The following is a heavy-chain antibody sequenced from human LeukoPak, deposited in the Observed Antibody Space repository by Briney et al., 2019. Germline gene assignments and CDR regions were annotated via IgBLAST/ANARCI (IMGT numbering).Heavy chain of an antibody. J-gene: IGHJ5*02. CDR3: AKDRKPDYGGNWAANWLDP. D-gene: IGHD4-23*01. V-gene: IGHV3-23*01. CDR2: ISGSGGST. CDR1: GFTFGSYA. Sequence: GGSLRLSCAAFGFTFGSYAMSWVRQAPGKGLEWVSAISGSGGSTYYADSVKGRFTISRDNSKNTLYLQMNSLRAEDTAVYYCAKDRKPDYGGNWAANWLDPWGQGTLVTVSS.